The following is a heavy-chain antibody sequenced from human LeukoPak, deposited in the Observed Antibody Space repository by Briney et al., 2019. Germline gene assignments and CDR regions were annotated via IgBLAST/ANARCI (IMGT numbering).Heavy chain of an antibody. V-gene: IGHV4-31*03. CDR2: IYYSGST. D-gene: IGHD5-18*01. CDR3: AREVYSYGLLLDY. J-gene: IGHJ4*02. CDR1: GGSISSGGYY. Sequence: PSETLSLTCTVSGGSISSGGYYWSWIRQHPGKGLEWIGYIYYSGSTYYNPSLKSRVTISVDTSKNQFSLKLSSVTAADTAVYYCAREVYSYGLLLDYWGQGTLVTVSS.